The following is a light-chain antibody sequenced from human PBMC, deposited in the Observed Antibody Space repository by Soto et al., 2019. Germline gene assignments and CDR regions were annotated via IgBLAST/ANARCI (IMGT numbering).Light chain of an antibody. CDR1: RDIDNS. CDR3: QKYNKAPWI. Sequence: DIQVTQSPPSLSASVGDRVTITCRASRDIDNSLAWYQQVPGKAPKLLIYAASTLQSGVPSRFRGSGSGTSFILTITSLQPEDVATYCCQKYNKAPWIFGQGTKVDIK. J-gene: IGKJ1*01. V-gene: IGKV1-27*01. CDR2: AAS.